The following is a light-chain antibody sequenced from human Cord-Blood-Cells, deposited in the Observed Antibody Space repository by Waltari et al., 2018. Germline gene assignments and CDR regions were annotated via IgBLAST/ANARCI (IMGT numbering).Light chain of an antibody. J-gene: IGKJ1*01. CDR1: QSISSW. CDR3: QQYNSYSWT. V-gene: IGKV1-5*03. Sequence: DIQMTQSPSTLSASVGDRVTITCRASQSISSWLAWYQQKPGKAPKLLIYKASSLESGVPSRFSGSVSGTEFTLTISGLQPDDFATYYCQQYNSYSWTFGQGTKVEIK. CDR2: KAS.